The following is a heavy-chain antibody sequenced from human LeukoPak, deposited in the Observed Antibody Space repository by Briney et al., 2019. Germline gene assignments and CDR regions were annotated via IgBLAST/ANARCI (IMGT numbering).Heavy chain of an antibody. J-gene: IGHJ4*02. CDR1: GYTFTSYG. CDR2: ISAYNGNT. D-gene: IGHD6-13*01. V-gene: IGHV1-18*01. CDR3: ARHPAIAAAGTKIFDY. Sequence: GASVKVSCKASGYTFTSYGISWVRQAPGQGLEWMGWISAYNGNTNYAQKPQGRVTMTTDTSTSTAYMELRSLRSDDTAVYYCARHPAIAAAGTKIFDYWGQGTLVTVSS.